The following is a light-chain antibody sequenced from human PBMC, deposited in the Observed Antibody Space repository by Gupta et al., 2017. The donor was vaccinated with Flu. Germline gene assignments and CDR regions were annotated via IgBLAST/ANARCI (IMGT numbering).Light chain of an antibody. Sequence: GQTARITCGGNNIGIKSVHWFQQRPVQAPVLVVYADSGRPSGIPERFSGSNSGNTATLTVSRVEAGDEADYYCQVWDASSHHVVFGGGTKLTVL. CDR1: NIGIKS. V-gene: IGLV3-21*02. CDR2: ADS. CDR3: QVWDASSHHVV. J-gene: IGLJ2*01.